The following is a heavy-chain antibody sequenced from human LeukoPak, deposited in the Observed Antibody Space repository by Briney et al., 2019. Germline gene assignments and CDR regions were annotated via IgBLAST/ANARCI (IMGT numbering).Heavy chain of an antibody. CDR1: GGSISSYY. J-gene: IGHJ4*02. D-gene: IGHD3-22*01. Sequence: SETLSLTCTVSGGSISSYYWSWIRQPPGKGLEWIGYIYYSGSTNYNPSLKSRVTISVDTSKNQFSLKLSSVTAADTAVYYCARAVPTYYYDSSGLNYFDYWGQGTLVTVSS. CDR3: ARAVPTYYYDSSGLNYFDY. CDR2: IYYSGST. V-gene: IGHV4-59*01.